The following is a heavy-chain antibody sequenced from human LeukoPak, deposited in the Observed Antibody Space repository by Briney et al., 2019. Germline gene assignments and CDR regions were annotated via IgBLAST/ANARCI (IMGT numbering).Heavy chain of an antibody. Sequence: ASVKVSCKASGYTFTNYYMHWVRQAPGQGLEWMGIINPSGGSTSYAQKFQGRVTMTRDTSTSTVYMELSSLRSEDTAVYYCAKGGPDTTRDFRYFDYWGQGTLVTVSS. V-gene: IGHV1-46*01. D-gene: IGHD1-14*01. CDR1: GYTFTNYY. CDR2: INPSGGST. CDR3: AKGGPDTTRDFRYFDY. J-gene: IGHJ4*02.